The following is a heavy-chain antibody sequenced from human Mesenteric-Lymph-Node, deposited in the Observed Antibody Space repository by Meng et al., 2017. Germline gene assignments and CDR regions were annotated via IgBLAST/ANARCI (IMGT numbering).Heavy chain of an antibody. CDR3: ARALDSSSETMDY. D-gene: IGHD6-13*01. Sequence: SETLSLTCTVSGGSISSYYWSWIRQPPGKGLEWIGEINHSGSTNYNPSLKSRVTISVDTSKNQFSLKLSSVTAADTAVYYCARALDSSSETMDYWGQGTLVTVSS. J-gene: IGHJ4*02. V-gene: IGHV4-34*01. CDR1: GGSISSYY. CDR2: INHSGST.